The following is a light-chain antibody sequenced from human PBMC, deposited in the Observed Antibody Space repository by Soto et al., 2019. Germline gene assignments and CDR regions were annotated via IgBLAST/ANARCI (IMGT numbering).Light chain of an antibody. Sequence: TQSPSSLSASVGDRVTMTCXASETISTFLNWYQHKPGKAPKLLISASSRLQSGVPSRFSGSGSGTDFTLTIDSLRPEDFASYYCQQSYSSSPITFGPGTRLEIK. CDR2: ASS. CDR1: ETISTF. J-gene: IGKJ5*01. CDR3: QQSYSSSPIT. V-gene: IGKV1-39*01.